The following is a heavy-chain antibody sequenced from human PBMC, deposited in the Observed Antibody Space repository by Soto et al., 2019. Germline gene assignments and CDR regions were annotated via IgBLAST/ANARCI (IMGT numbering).Heavy chain of an antibody. J-gene: IGHJ4*02. D-gene: IGHD4-4*01. CDR3: ARGARSNFIDY. CDR2: IIPIFGTA. V-gene: IGHV1-69*06. Sequence: GASVKVSCKASGYTFTGYYMHWVRQAPGQGLEWMGGIIPIFGTANYAQKFQGRVTITADKFTSTAYMELSSLRSEDTAVYYCARGARSNFIDYWGQGTLVTVSS. CDR1: GYTFTGYY.